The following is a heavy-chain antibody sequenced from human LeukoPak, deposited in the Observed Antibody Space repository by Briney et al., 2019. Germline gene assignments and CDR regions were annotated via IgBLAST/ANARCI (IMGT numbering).Heavy chain of an antibody. CDR3: ATSTVVELYYFDY. CDR2: INPNSGGT. D-gene: IGHD4-23*01. CDR1: GYTFNGYY. J-gene: IGHJ4*02. V-gene: IGHV1-2*02. Sequence: ASVKVSCKASGYTFNGYYMHWVRQAPGQGLEWMGWINPNSGGTNYAQKFQGRVTMTRDTSISTAYMELSRLRSVDTAVYYCATSTVVELYYFDYWGQGTLVTVSS.